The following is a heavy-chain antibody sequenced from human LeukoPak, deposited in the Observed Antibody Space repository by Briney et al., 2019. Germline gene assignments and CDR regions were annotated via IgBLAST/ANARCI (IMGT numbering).Heavy chain of an antibody. CDR2: FFPNLGTT. Sequence: ASVKVSFKASGGTSTCNAICWGRQAPGQGLEWVGRFFPNLGTTNRAQNFQDRVTLTADKSTNAAYMELTSLTADDTAVYYCATTNDGGGYQWGDFFDFWGQGTLVTVSS. CDR3: ATTNDGGGYQWGDFFDF. D-gene: IGHD3-22*01. CDR1: GGTSTCNA. J-gene: IGHJ4*02. V-gene: IGHV1-69*04.